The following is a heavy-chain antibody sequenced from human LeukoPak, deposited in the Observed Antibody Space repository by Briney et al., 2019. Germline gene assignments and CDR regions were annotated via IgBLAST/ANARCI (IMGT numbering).Heavy chain of an antibody. CDR3: ARDYYDSSGYPYYFDY. J-gene: IGHJ4*02. CDR1: GYTFTSYG. CDR2: INPNSGGT. D-gene: IGHD3-22*01. Sequence: GASVKVSCKASGYTFTSYGISWVRQAPGQGLEWMGWINPNSGGTNYAQKFQGRVTMTRDTSISTAYMELSRLRSDDTAVYYCARDYYDSSGYPYYFDYWGQGTLVTVSS. V-gene: IGHV1-2*02.